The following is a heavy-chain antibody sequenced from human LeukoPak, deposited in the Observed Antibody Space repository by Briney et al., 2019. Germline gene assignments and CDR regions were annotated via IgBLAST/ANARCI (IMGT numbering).Heavy chain of an antibody. V-gene: IGHV4-38-2*02. CDR3: ARDSGVYYYYYMDV. CDR2: MFHSGST. J-gene: IGHJ6*03. CDR1: GYSITRGYF. D-gene: IGHD3-10*01. Sequence: SETLSLTCTVSGYSITRGYFWGWIRQSPGKGLEWIASMFHSGSTYYNPSLKSRVTMSVDTSKNQFSLRLSSVTAADTAVYYCARDSGVYYYYYMDVWGKGTTVTISS.